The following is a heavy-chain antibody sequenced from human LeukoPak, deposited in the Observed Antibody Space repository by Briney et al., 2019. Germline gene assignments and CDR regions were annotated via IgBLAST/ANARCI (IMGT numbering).Heavy chain of an antibody. D-gene: IGHD6-13*01. J-gene: IGHJ3*02. CDR2: IYTSGST. Sequence: SETLSLTCTVSGGSISSYYWSWLRQPAGKGLEWIGRIYTSGSTNYNPSLKSRVTMSVDTSKNQFSLKLSSVTAADTAVYYCAREREQQLGDDAFDIWGQGTMVTVSS. CDR3: AREREQQLGDDAFDI. V-gene: IGHV4-4*07. CDR1: GGSISSYY.